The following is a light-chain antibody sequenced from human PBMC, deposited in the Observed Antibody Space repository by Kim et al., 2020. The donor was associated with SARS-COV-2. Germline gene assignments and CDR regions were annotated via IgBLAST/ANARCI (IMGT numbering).Light chain of an antibody. CDR2: AAS. V-gene: IGKV1-39*01. J-gene: IGKJ1*01. CDR3: QQSYSTLWT. CDR1: QSISNY. Sequence: ASVGDTVTLPCRASQSISNYLNWYQQKPGKAPKLLIYAASTLQSGVPSRFSGSGSGTDFTLTISSLQPEDFATYYCQQSYSTLWTFGQGTKVEIK.